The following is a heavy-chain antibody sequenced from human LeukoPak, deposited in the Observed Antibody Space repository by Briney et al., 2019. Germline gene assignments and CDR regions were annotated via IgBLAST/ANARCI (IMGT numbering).Heavy chain of an antibody. CDR2: INPSGGST. V-gene: IGHV1-46*01. J-gene: IGHJ4*02. CDR3: ATGYLVWLADY. CDR1: GYTFTSYY. D-gene: IGHD3-9*01. Sequence: ASVKVSCKASGYTFTSYYMHWVRQAPGQGLEWMGIINPSGGSTSYAQKFQGRVTMTRDTSTSTVYMELRSLRSEDTAVYYCATGYLVWLADYWGQRTLVTVPS.